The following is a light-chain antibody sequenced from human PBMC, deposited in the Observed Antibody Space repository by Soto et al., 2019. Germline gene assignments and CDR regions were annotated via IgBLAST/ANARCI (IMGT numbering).Light chain of an antibody. CDR3: QQLYKCPPT. CDR2: GAS. J-gene: IGKJ3*01. V-gene: IGKV1-9*01. Sequence: IQLTQSPSSLSASVGDRVTITCRASQGIINYLAWYQQKPGKAPKLLIYGASTLQSGDPSSFGVSGSGTDFTLSVSSPQPEDFATYYCQQLYKCPPTIGPGTKVDIK. CDR1: QGIINY.